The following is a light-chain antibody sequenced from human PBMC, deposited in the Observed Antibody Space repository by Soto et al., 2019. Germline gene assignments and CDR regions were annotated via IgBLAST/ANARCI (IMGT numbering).Light chain of an antibody. CDR1: QTLSNSF. J-gene: IGKJ1*01. CDR3: KQYKDYTWT. V-gene: IGKV3-20*01. Sequence: EIVLTQSPGTLSLSPGERATLSCRASQTLSNSFIAWYQQKPGQAPRLLIYDTSSRATGVQDRYSASGSGTEFTLTIRSLQPDDFTTFYCKQYKDYTWTFGQGTKVDIK. CDR2: DTS.